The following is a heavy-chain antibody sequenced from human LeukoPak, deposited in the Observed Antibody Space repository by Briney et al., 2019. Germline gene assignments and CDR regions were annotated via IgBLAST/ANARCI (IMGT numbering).Heavy chain of an antibody. V-gene: IGHV5-51*01. D-gene: IGHD3-3*01. J-gene: IGHJ4*02. CDR2: IYPGDSDT. CDR3: ARLGDFWSGSYYFDY. CDR1: GCSFTSCW. Sequence: GAAPKIFSKASGCSFTSCWNGCLLRQPGEGLEWLGIIYPGDSDTSYSPSFQGQVTISADKSINTAYLQWSSLKASDTAMYYCARLGDFWSGSYYFDYWGQGTLVTVSS.